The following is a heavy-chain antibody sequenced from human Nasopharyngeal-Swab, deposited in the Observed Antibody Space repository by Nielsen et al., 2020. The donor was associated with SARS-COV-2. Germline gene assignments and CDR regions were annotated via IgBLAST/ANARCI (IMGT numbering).Heavy chain of an antibody. Sequence: SCAASGFTFSSYAMSWVRQAPGKGLEWVSSISGSGDSTYYADSVKGRFTISRDYSKNTLYLQMNSLRAEDAAVYYCAKGFTGYRSGSYADYWGQGTLVTVSS. CDR2: ISGSGDST. D-gene: IGHD3-16*01. V-gene: IGHV3-23*01. CDR3: AKGFTGYRSGSYADY. J-gene: IGHJ4*02. CDR1: GFTFSSYA.